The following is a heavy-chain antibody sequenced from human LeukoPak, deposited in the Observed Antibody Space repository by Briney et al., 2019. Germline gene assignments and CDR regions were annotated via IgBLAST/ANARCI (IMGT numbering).Heavy chain of an antibody. D-gene: IGHD5-18*01. J-gene: IGHJ5*02. CDR3: AGYPMAHH. V-gene: IGHV3-23*01. CDR2: MSGSGGST. Sequence: GGSLRLSCAASGFTFSSSAMSWVRQAPGKGLEWVSAMSGSGGSTYYADSVRGRFTISRDTSKNTLYLQMNSLRVEDTAVYYCAGYPMAHHWGQGTLVTVSS. CDR1: GFTFSSSA.